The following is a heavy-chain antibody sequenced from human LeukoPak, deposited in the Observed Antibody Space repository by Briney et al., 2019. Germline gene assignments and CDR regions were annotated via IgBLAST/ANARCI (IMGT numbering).Heavy chain of an antibody. D-gene: IGHD4-17*01. CDR2: IIPIFGTA. V-gene: IGHV1-69*05. CDR1: GGTFSSYA. Sequence: ASVKVSCKASGGTFSSYAISWVRQAPGQGLEWMGGIIPIFGTANYAQKFQGRVTITTDESTSTAYMELSSLRSEDTAVYYCASGRRGDYARAHDAFDIWGQGTVVTVSS. J-gene: IGHJ3*02. CDR3: ASGRRGDYARAHDAFDI.